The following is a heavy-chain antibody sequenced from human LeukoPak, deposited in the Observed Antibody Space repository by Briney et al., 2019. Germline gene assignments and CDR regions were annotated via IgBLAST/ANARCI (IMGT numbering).Heavy chain of an antibody. D-gene: IGHD1-14*01. CDR2: IYYSGST. J-gene: IGHJ4*02. Sequence: SETLSLTCTVSGGSISSSSYYWGWIRQPPGKGLEWIGSIYYSGSTYYNPSLKSRVTISVDTSKNQFSLKLSSVTAADTAVYYCAKGSRTAPLLIDYWGQGTLVTVSS. CDR3: AKGSRTAPLLIDY. V-gene: IGHV4-39*01. CDR1: GGSISSSSYY.